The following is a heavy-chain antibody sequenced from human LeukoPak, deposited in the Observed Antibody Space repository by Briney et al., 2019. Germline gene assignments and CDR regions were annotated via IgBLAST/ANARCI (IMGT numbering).Heavy chain of an antibody. CDR2: ISGTGYTT. D-gene: IGHD4-17*01. J-gene: IGHJ4*02. V-gene: IGHV3-23*01. CDR3: AKHDYGDYRDFDH. Sequence: GGSLRLSCAASGFTFSSFPMSWVRQAPEKRLEWVSAISGTGYTTSYADSVKGRFTISRDNSKNTLYLQMNSLRAEDTALYYCAKHDYGDYRDFDHWGQGTLVTVSS. CDR1: GFTFSSFP.